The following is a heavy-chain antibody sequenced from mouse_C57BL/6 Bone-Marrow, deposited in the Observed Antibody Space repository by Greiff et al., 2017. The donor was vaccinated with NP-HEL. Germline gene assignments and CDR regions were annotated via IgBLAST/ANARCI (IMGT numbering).Heavy chain of an antibody. CDR1: GYSFTGYY. CDR2: INPSTGGT. D-gene: IGHD3-1*01. V-gene: IGHV1-42*01. Sequence: DVQLQQSGPELVKPGASVKISCKASGYSFTGYYMNWVKQSPEKSLEWIGEINPSTGGTTYNQKFKAKATLTVDKSSSTAYMQLKSLTSEDSAVYYCARRRSRSLDYWGQGTTLTVSS. J-gene: IGHJ2*01. CDR3: ARRRSRSLDY.